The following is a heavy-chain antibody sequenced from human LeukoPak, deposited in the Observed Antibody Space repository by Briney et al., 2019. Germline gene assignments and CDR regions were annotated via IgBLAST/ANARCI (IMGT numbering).Heavy chain of an antibody. J-gene: IGHJ4*02. CDR2: ISGSGGST. CDR3: AKDGHPTWYGSGGCLDY. V-gene: IGHV3-23*01. Sequence: GGSLRLSCAASGFTFSSYAMSWVRQAPGKGLEWVSAISGSGGSTYYADSVKGRFTISRDNSKNTLYLQMNSLRAEDTAVYYCAKDGHPTWYGSGGCLDYWGQGTLVTVSS. CDR1: GFTFSSYA. D-gene: IGHD3-10*01.